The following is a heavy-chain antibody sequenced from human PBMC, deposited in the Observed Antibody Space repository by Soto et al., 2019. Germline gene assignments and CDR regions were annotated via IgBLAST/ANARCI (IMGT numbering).Heavy chain of an antibody. CDR2: IGPSDSYT. CDR3: ARLRGRRDGYNYYYYGMDV. CDR1: GYSFTSYW. Sequence: PGESLKISCKGSGYSFTSYWISWVRQMPGKGLEWMGRIGPSDSYTNYSPSFQGHVTISADKSISTAYLQWSSLKASDTAMYYCARLRGRRDGYNYYYYGMDVWGQGTTVTVSS. V-gene: IGHV5-10-1*01. J-gene: IGHJ6*02. D-gene: IGHD3-10*01.